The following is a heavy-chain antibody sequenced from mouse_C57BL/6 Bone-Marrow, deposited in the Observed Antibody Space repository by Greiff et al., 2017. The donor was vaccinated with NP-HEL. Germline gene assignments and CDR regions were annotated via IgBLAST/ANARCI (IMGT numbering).Heavy chain of an antibody. CDR2: IYPGDGDT. Sequence: VKVVESGAELVKPGASVKISCKASGYAFSSYWMNWVKQRPGKGLEWIGQIYPGDGDTNYNGKFKDKASLTADKSSSTAYLQLSSLTSEDSAVYFCARGAYWGQGTLVTVSA. CDR3: ARGAY. V-gene: IGHV1-80*01. CDR1: GYAFSSYW. J-gene: IGHJ3*01.